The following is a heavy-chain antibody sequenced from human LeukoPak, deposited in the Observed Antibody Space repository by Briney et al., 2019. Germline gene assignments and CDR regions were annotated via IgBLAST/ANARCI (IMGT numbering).Heavy chain of an antibody. J-gene: IGHJ4*02. Sequence: GSLRLSCAASGFTFSSYGMHWVRQAPGKGLVWVSRINTDGSDTRYADSVKGRFTLSRDNAKNTMYLQMNSLRAEDTALYYCARVGGYNENDYWGQGTLVTVSS. CDR3: ARVGGYNENDY. V-gene: IGHV3-74*01. CDR2: INTDGSDT. D-gene: IGHD5-18*01. CDR1: GFTFSSYG.